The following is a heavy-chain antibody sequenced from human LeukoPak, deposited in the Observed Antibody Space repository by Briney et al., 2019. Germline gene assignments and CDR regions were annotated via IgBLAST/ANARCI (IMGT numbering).Heavy chain of an antibody. CDR2: ISYDGSNK. J-gene: IGHJ4*02. CDR3: AKVRVSTVTTDY. Sequence: GGSLRLSCAASGFTFSSYGMHWVRQAPGKGLEWVAVISYDGSNKYYADSVKGRFTISRDNSKNTPYLQMNSLRAEDTAVYYCAKVRVSTVTTDYWGQGTLVTVSS. CDR1: GFTFSSYG. D-gene: IGHD4-17*01. V-gene: IGHV3-30*18.